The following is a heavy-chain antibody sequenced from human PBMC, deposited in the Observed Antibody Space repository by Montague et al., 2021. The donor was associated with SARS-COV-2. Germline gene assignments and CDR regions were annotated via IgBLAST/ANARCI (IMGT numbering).Heavy chain of an antibody. CDR2: IYWHDNK. Sequence: PALVKPTQTLTLTCNFSGFSLTTSGEAVGWIRQPPGKALEWLALIYWHDNKYYSPSLKKRLTITKDTSKNHVSLTLTNMDPVDTGTYYCARRLSRDGYGMDVFDIWGQGTMVTVSS. D-gene: IGHD5-24*01. J-gene: IGHJ3*02. V-gene: IGHV2-5*01. CDR3: ARRLSRDGYGMDVFDI. CDR1: GFSLTTSGEA.